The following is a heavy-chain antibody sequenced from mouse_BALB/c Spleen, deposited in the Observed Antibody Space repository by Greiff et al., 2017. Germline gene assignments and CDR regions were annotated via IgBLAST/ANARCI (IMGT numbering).Heavy chain of an antibody. D-gene: IGHD1-1*01. CDR2: ISYSGST. J-gene: IGHJ3*01. Sequence: VQLQQSGPGLVKPSQSLSLTCTVTGYSITSDYAWNWIRQFPGNKREWMGYISYSGSTSYNPSLKSRISITRDTSKNQFFLQLNSVTTEDTATYYCARGILRAWFAYWGQGTLVTVSA. CDR1: GYSITSDYA. V-gene: IGHV3-2*02. CDR3: ARGILRAWFAY.